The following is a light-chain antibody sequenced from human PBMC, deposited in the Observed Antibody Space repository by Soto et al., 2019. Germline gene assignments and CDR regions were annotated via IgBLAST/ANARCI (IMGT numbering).Light chain of an antibody. CDR2: FDT. V-gene: IGLV3-21*04. CDR3: QVWDSTGDQVV. Sequence: SYELTQPPSVSVAPGMTARMPGGGNSIGSRSVHWYQQKPGQAPIMVISFDTDRPSGIPERFSGSNSGNTATLIISTVEAGDEADYYCQVWDSTGDQVVFGGGTKLTVL. CDR1: SIGSRS. J-gene: IGLJ2*01.